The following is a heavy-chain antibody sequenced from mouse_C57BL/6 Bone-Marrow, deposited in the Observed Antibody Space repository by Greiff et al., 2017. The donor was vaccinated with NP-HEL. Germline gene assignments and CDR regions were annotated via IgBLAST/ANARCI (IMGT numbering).Heavy chain of an antibody. D-gene: IGHD2-1*01. Sequence: VQLQQSGAELVKPGASVKLSCKASGYTFTSYWMHWVKQRPGKGLEWIGMIHPDSGSTNYNEKFKSKATLTVDKSPSTAYMQLSSLTSEGSAVYYCGYGNSSFDVWGQGTTLTVSS. CDR1: GYTFTSYW. J-gene: IGHJ2*01. V-gene: IGHV1-64*01. CDR2: IHPDSGST. CDR3: GYGNSSFDV.